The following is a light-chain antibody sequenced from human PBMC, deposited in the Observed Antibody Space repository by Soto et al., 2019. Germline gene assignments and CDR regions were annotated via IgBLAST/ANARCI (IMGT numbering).Light chain of an antibody. V-gene: IGKV3-15*01. J-gene: IGKJ1*01. Sequence: EILLTQSPGTLSLSAGEGCALSWMASQSVSSSYLAWYQQKPGQAPRLLIYGASTRATGIPARFSGSGSGTEFTLTISSLQSEDFAVYYCQQYNDWPRTFGQGTQVDIK. CDR2: GAS. CDR1: QSVSSSY. CDR3: QQYNDWPRT.